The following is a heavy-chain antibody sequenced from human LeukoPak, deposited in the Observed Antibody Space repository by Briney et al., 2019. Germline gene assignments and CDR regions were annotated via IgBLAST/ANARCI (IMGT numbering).Heavy chain of an antibody. CDR2: IYYSGST. J-gene: IGHJ4*02. CDR3: AIGWYWFSY. Sequence: SETLSLTCTVSGGSISSYYWSWIRQPPGKGLEWIGYIYYSGSTNYNPSLKSRVTISVDTSKNQFSLKLSSVTAADTAVYYCAIGWYWFSYWGQGTLVTVSS. V-gene: IGHV4-59*01. CDR1: GGSISSYY. D-gene: IGHD6-19*01.